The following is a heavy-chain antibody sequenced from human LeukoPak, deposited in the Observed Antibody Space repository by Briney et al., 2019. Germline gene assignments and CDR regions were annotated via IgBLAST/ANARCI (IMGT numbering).Heavy chain of an antibody. CDR1: GFTFSSYS. V-gene: IGHV3-48*01. CDR3: ARELARGDRYDSSGYYDKGGYNY. D-gene: IGHD3-22*01. Sequence: PGGSLRLSCAASGFTFSSYSMNWVRQAPGKGLEWVSYISSSSSTIYNADSVKGRFTISRDNAKNSLYLQMNSLRAEDTAVYYCARELARGDRYDSSGYYDKGGYNYWGQGTLVTVSS. J-gene: IGHJ4*02. CDR2: ISSSSSTI.